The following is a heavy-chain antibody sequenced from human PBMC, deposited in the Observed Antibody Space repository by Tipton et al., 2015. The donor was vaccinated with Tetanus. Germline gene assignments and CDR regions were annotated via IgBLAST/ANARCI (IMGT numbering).Heavy chain of an antibody. CDR1: GYSFSDNW. V-gene: IGHV5-10-1*01. D-gene: IGHD2-21*02. CDR2: IDPSDSYS. Sequence: VQLVQSGAEVKKPGESLRISCKASGYSFSDNWINWVRQVPGKGLEWMGRIDPSDSYSNLSPSFEGHVSISIDKSINTAYLQWTSLRASDTAIYYCARRGSPAIRGFDYWGLGTLVTVPS. J-gene: IGHJ4*02. CDR3: ARRGSPAIRGFDY.